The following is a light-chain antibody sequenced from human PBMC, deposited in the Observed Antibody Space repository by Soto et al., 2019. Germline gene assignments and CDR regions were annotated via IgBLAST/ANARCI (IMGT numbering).Light chain of an antibody. CDR2: GAS. Sequence: EIVLTQSPGTLYLSTGERATLSCRASQSVSSSYLAWYQQKPGQAPRLLIYGASSRATGIPDRFSGSGSGTDFTLTISRLEPEDFAVYYCQQGETFGQGTKVEIK. CDR1: QSVSSSY. V-gene: IGKV3-20*01. CDR3: QQGET. J-gene: IGKJ1*01.